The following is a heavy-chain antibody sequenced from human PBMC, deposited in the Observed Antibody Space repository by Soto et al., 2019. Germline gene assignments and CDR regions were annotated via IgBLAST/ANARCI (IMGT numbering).Heavy chain of an antibody. CDR1: GGTFSSYA. J-gene: IGHJ4*02. D-gene: IGHD3-10*01. CDR2: IIPIFGTA. Sequence: SVKFSCKASGGTFSSYAISWVRQAPGQGLEWMGGIIPIFGTANYAQKFQGRVTMTRDTSTSTVYMELSSLRSEDTAVYYCARGYGSPGYWGQGTLVTVSS. CDR3: ARGYGSPGY. V-gene: IGHV1-69*05.